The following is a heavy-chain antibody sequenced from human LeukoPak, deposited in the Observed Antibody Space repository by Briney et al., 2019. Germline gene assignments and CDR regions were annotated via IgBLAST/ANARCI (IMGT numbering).Heavy chain of an antibody. CDR3: TATPLVVDNYYYMDV. V-gene: IGHV3-73*01. CDR2: IRSKANSYAT. Sequence: GGSLRLSCAASGFTLSGSAMHWVRQASGKGLEWVGRIRSKANSYATAYAASVKGRFTISRDDSKNTAYLQMNSLKTEDTAVYYCTATPLVVDNYYYMDVWGKGTTVTVSS. J-gene: IGHJ6*03. CDR1: GFTLSGSA. D-gene: IGHD3-22*01.